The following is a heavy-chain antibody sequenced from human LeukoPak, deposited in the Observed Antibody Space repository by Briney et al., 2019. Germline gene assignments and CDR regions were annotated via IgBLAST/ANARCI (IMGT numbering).Heavy chain of an antibody. J-gene: IGHJ4*02. CDR1: GFTFTSYS. Sequence: GGSLRLSCAASGFTFTSYSMNWVRQAPGKGLEWVSSISSSSSYIYYADSVKGRFTISRDNAKNSRYLQMSSLRAEDTAIYYCARLYDILTGAFDYWGQGTLVTVSS. CDR3: ARLYDILTGAFDY. CDR2: ISSSSSYI. V-gene: IGHV3-21*01. D-gene: IGHD3-9*01.